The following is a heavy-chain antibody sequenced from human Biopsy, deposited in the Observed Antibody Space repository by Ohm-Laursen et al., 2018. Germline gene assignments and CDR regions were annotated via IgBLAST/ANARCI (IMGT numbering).Heavy chain of an antibody. CDR2: ISGGGTI. J-gene: IGHJ6*02. V-gene: IGHV3-11*01. CDR3: ARDTRWSPYSMDV. D-gene: IGHD4-23*01. Sequence: SLRLSCAASGFSFSDYHMRWIRQAPGRGLKWVSYISGGGTIYYGDSMKGRVTISRDNAKNSLYLQMHSLRAEDTAVYYCARDTRWSPYSMDVWGQGTTATVSS. CDR1: GFSFSDYH.